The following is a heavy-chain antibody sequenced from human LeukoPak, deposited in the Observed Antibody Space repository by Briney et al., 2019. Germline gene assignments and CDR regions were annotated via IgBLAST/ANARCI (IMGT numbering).Heavy chain of an antibody. CDR3: AREAAPPARFVY. V-gene: IGHV3-21*01. Sequence: GGSLRLSCAASRFTFSSYSMYWVRQAPGKGLEWVSSISSTSSYIYYADSVKGRFTISKDNAKNSLYLQMNSLRAEDTAVYYCAREAAPPARFVYWGQRTLVTVSS. J-gene: IGHJ4*02. CDR1: RFTFSSYS. CDR2: ISSTSSYI. D-gene: IGHD2-15*01.